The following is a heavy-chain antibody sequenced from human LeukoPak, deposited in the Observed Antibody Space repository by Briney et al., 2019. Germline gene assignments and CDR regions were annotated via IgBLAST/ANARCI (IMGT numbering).Heavy chain of an antibody. J-gene: IGHJ4*02. Sequence: GGSLRLSCAASGFTFSDYYMSWIRQTPGKGLEWVSYISSSGSTIYYADSVKGRFTISRDNAKNTLYLQMNSLRAEDTAVYYCAKTVSKLELCTHPCDYWGQGTLVTVSS. D-gene: IGHD1-7*01. CDR1: GFTFSDYY. CDR3: AKTVSKLELCTHPCDY. CDR2: ISSSGSTI. V-gene: IGHV3-11*01.